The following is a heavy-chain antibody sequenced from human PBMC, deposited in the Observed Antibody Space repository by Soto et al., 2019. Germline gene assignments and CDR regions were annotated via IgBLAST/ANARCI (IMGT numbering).Heavy chain of an antibody. J-gene: IGHJ5*02. V-gene: IGHV4-4*07. CDR3: VRDRLNWFDP. CDR2: IYTTGSI. Sequence: QVQLQESGPGLVKPSETLSLTCNVSGGSIRSYYWSWIRQSAGKGLEWIGRIYTTGSINYNPSLRSRVTMSRDSSKNQLFLSLTSVTAADTAVYYCVRDRLNWFDPWGQGVLVTVSS. CDR1: GGSIRSYY.